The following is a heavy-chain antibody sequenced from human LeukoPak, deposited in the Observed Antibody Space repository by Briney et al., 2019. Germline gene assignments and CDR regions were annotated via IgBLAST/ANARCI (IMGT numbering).Heavy chain of an antibody. CDR3: DKAYCGGGSCYSGTSWFDP. CDR1: GFTFSTHA. Sequence: GGSLRLSCAASGFTFSTHAMSWVRQAPGEGLEWVSAISGGGESTYYVDSVKGRFTISRDNSKNSLYLQMNSLRAEDTAVYYCDKAYCGGGSCYSGTSWFDPWGQGTLVTVSS. J-gene: IGHJ5*02. D-gene: IGHD2-15*01. V-gene: IGHV3-23*01. CDR2: ISGGGEST.